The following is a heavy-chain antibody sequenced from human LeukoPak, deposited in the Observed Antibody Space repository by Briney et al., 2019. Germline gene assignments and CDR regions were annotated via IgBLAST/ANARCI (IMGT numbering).Heavy chain of an antibody. CDR3: ARASGSSWYGTFYYYYGMDV. J-gene: IGHJ6*02. CDR2: INHGGST. V-gene: IGHV4-38-2*02. D-gene: IGHD6-13*01. Sequence: SETLSLTCSVSGYPISSVYYWGWIRRPPGKGLEWIGSINHGGSTDYNPSLKSRVTISVDTSKNQFSLKLSSVTAADTAVYYCARASGSSWYGTFYYYYGMDVWGQGTTVTVSS. CDR1: GYPISSVYY.